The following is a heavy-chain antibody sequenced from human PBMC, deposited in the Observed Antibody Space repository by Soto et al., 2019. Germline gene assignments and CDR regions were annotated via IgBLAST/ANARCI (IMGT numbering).Heavy chain of an antibody. Sequence: GGSLRLSCGASGFTFSSYIMNWVRQAPGEGLEWVSSISSSSSYIYYADSVKGRFTISRDNAKNSLYLQMNSLRAEDTAVYYCARDVLTTAGENGMDVWGQGTTVTVSS. V-gene: IGHV3-21*01. CDR1: GFTFSSYI. D-gene: IGHD4-17*01. CDR2: ISSSSSYI. CDR3: ARDVLTTAGENGMDV. J-gene: IGHJ6*02.